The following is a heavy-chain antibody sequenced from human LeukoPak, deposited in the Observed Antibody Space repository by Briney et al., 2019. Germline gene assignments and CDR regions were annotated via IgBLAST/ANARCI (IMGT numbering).Heavy chain of an antibody. CDR3: ASGITMIVVVNAFDI. J-gene: IGHJ3*02. V-gene: IGHV3-30-3*01. CDR1: GFTFSSYA. D-gene: IGHD3-22*01. Sequence: GGSLRLSCAASGFTFSSYAMLWVRQAPGKGLEWVAVISYDGSNKYYADSVKGRFTISRDNSKNTLYLQMNSLRAEDTAVYYCASGITMIVVVNAFDIWGQGTMVTVSS. CDR2: ISYDGSNK.